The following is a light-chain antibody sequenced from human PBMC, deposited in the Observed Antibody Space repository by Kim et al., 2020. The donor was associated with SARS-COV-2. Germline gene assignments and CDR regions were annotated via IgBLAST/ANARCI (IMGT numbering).Light chain of an antibody. Sequence: ASVGARLTLTCRASQGISNSLAWYQQRLGKAPKLLLSATSKLERGVPSRFSGSGSGTTYTLTISNLQPEDLATYYCQQYYSHPLTFGGGTKVDIK. J-gene: IGKJ4*01. CDR2: ATS. CDR1: QGISNS. V-gene: IGKV1-NL1*01. CDR3: QQYYSHPLT.